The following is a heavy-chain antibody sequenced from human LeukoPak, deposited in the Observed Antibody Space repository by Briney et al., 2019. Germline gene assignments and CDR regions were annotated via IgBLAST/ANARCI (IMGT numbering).Heavy chain of an antibody. CDR2: ISAYNGNT. CDR1: GYTFTSYG. J-gene: IGHJ4*02. Sequence: HGASVKVSCKASGYTFTSYGISWVRQAPGQGLEWMGWISAYNGNTNYAQKLQGRVTMTTDTSTSTAYMELRSLRSDDTAVYHCARGYCSSTSCFYFDYWGQGTLVTVSS. V-gene: IGHV1-18*04. D-gene: IGHD2-2*01. CDR3: ARGYCSSTSCFYFDY.